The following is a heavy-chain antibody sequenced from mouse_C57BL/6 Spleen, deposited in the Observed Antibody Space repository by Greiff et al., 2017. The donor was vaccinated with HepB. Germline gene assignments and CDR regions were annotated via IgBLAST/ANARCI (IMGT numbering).Heavy chain of an antibody. Sequence: VHLVESGAELVRPGTSVKVSCKASGYAFTNYLIEWVKQRPGQGLEWIGVINPGSGGTNYNEKFKGKATLTADKSSSTAYMQLSSLTSEDSAVYFCARSTMVTTGFDYWGQGTTLTVSS. J-gene: IGHJ2*01. CDR3: ARSTMVTTGFDY. CDR1: GYAFTNYL. CDR2: INPGSGGT. V-gene: IGHV1-54*01. D-gene: IGHD2-2*01.